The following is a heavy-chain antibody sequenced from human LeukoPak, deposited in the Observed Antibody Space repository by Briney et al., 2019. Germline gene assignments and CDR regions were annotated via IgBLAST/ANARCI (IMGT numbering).Heavy chain of an antibody. CDR2: IFYSGST. CDR3: ARRATVTSHYFDY. CDR1: GGSISSSSYY. D-gene: IGHD4-17*01. J-gene: IGHJ4*02. V-gene: IGHV4-39*01. Sequence: SETLSLTCTVSGGSISSSSYYWGWIRQPPGKGLEWIGSIFYSGSTYYNPSLMSRVTISVDASKNQFSLKLSSVTAADTAVYYCARRATVTSHYFDYWGQGTLVTVSS.